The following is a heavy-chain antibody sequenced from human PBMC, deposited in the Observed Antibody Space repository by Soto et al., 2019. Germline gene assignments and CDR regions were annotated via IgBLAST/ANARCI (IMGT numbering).Heavy chain of an antibody. D-gene: IGHD3-10*01. CDR3: ARDLTLLWFGELPYFDY. V-gene: IGHV1-18*04. Sequence: QVQLVQSGAEVKKPGASVKVSCKASGYTFTSYGISWVRQAPGQGLEWMGWISAYNGNTNYAQKLQGRVTMTTDTSTSTAYMELRSLRSDDTAVYYCARDLTLLWFGELPYFDYWGQGTLVIVSS. J-gene: IGHJ4*02. CDR1: GYTFTSYG. CDR2: ISAYNGNT.